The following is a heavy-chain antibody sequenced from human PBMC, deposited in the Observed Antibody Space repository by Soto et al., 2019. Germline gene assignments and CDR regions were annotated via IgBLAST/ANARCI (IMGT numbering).Heavy chain of an antibody. J-gene: IGHJ4*02. CDR1: GHTLTGTY. CDR2: INPNSGGT. D-gene: IGHD6-6*01. Sequence: QVQLVQSGAEVKKPGASVKVSCRASGHTLTGTYMHWVRQAPGQGLEWMGWINPNSGGTNYAQKFQGWVTMTRDTSINTAYMERSRLRSDDTAVYYRARDAGAARPPFDSWGQGTLVTVSS. V-gene: IGHV1-2*04. CDR3: ARDAGAARPPFDS.